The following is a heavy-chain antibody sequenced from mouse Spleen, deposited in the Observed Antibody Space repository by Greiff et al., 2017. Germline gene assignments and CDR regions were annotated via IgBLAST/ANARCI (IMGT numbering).Heavy chain of an antibody. D-gene: IGHD2-14*01. J-gene: IGHJ4*01. CDR3: ARENRYDAMDY. V-gene: IGHV3-5*02. CDR2: IYYSGTI. CDR1: GISITTGNYR. Sequence: VQLKESGPGLVKPSQTVSLTCTVTGISITTGNYRWSWIRQFPGNKLEWIGYIYYSGTITYNPSLTSRTTITRDTSKNQFFLEMNSLTAEDTATYYCARENRYDAMDYWGQGTSVTVSS.